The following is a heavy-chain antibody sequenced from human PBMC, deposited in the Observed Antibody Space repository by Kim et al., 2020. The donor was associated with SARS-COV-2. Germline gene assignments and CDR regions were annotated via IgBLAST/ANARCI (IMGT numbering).Heavy chain of an antibody. CDR2: ISYDGSNK. J-gene: IGHJ6*02. V-gene: IGHV3-30*04. Sequence: GGSLRLSCAASGFTFSSYAMYWVRQAPGKGPEWVAVISYDGSNKNYADSVKGRFTISRDNSKNTLYLQMNSLRGEDTAVFYCARDANRGYRYGWTYRYYGLDVWGQGTRVTVSS. CDR1: GFTFSSYA. D-gene: IGHD5-18*01. CDR3: ARDANRGYRYGWTYRYYGLDV.